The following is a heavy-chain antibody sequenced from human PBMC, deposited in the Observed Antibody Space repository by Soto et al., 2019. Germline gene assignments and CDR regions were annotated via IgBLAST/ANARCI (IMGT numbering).Heavy chain of an antibody. CDR2: IYDGGST. CDR3: AGAFEGIGAYYYFDL. J-gene: IGHJ2*01. D-gene: IGHD2-21*01. Sequence: SETLSLTCSVSGGSISSHYWTWIRQPPGKELEWIGYIYDGGSTHYSPTLKSRVTMSLDTSKNQFSLNLGSVTAADTAVYYCAGAFEGIGAYYYFDLWGPGTLVTVSS. V-gene: IGHV4-59*11. CDR1: GGSISSHY.